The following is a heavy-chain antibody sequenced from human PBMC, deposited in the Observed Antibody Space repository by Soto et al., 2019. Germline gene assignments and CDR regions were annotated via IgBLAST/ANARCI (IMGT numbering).Heavy chain of an antibody. J-gene: IGHJ4*02. CDR2: IKQDGSEK. Sequence: GGSLRLSCAASGFTFSSYWMSWVRQAPGKGLEWVANIKQDGSEKYYVDSVKGRFTISRDNAKNSLYLQMNSLRAEDTAVYYCARDRGGDYGGNSYYFDYWGQGTLVTVSS. V-gene: IGHV3-7*05. CDR1: GFTFSSYW. D-gene: IGHD4-17*01. CDR3: ARDRGGDYGGNSYYFDY.